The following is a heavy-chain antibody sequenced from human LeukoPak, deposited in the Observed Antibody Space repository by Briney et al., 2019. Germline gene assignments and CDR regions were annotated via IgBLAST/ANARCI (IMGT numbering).Heavy chain of an antibody. Sequence: MSXXRXAXGXXLXXVSGISGTDGSTSYVDSVKGRFTISRDNSKNTLYLQMNSLRAEDTAVYYCVRRMRSGSCFDYWGQGTLLTVSS. CDR3: VRRMRSGSCFDY. V-gene: IGHV3-23*01. CDR2: ISGTDGST. D-gene: IGHD6-25*01. J-gene: IGHJ4*02.